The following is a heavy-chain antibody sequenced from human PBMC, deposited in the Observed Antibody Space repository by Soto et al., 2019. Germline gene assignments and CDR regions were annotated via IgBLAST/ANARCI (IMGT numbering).Heavy chain of an antibody. D-gene: IGHD3-3*01. CDR2: IYWDDDK. J-gene: IGHJ4*02. CDR1: GFSLTTSGVG. V-gene: IGHV2-5*02. Sequence: QITLNESGPTVVKPTETLTLTCTFSGFSLTTSGVGVGWVRQSPGKAPEWLAFIYWDDDKRYSTPLKSRLTITMDTSKNQVVLTMANVDPADTATYYCAHRVLRAVFGLVTTTAIYFDFWGQGTPVVVSS. CDR3: AHRVLRAVFGLVTTTAIYFDF.